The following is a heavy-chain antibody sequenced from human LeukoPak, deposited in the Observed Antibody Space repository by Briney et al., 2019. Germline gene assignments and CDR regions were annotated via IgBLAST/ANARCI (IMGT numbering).Heavy chain of an antibody. Sequence: ASVKVSCKVSGYTFTSYGISWVRQAPGQGLEWMGWISAYNGNTNYAQKLQGRVTMTTDTSTSTAYMELRSLRSDDTAVYYCARGPAYSNYGAYYYYYMDVWGKGTTVTVSS. D-gene: IGHD4-11*01. CDR1: GYTFTSYG. V-gene: IGHV1-18*01. J-gene: IGHJ6*03. CDR3: ARGPAYSNYGAYYYYYMDV. CDR2: ISAYNGNT.